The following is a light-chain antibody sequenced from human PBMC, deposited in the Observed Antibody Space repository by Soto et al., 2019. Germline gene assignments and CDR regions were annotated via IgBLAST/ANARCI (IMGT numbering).Light chain of an antibody. Sequence: DIQMTQSPSTLAASVGDRVTITCRASQNIGSSLAWYQHRPGKAPKLLIFDASTLQTGVPSRFSGSGFGTGFTLTLTGLQPDDFATYYCQQHNDYSAVTFGQGTKLEIK. CDR2: DAS. V-gene: IGKV1-5*01. J-gene: IGKJ2*01. CDR3: QQHNDYSAVT. CDR1: QNIGSS.